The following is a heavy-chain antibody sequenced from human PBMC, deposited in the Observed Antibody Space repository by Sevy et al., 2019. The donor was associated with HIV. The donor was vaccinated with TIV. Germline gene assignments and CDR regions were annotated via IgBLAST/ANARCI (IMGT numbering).Heavy chain of an antibody. CDR3: LTVSRKNSQNVLYLQMNSLRADDTAVYYCAKALNPALESMLQVNLPTLKGFDV. CDR1: GFTFNTHA. V-gene: IGHV3-23*01. D-gene: IGHD3-22*01. CDR2: ITGPAYGT. J-gene: IGHJ3*01. Sequence: GGSLRLSCAASGFTFNTHAMTWVRQAPGKGLEWVSSITGPAYGTHYADSVKGRFTVSRDNSKNVLYLQMNSLRADDELWKVGLTVSRKNSQNVLYLQMNSLRADDTAVYYCAKALNPALESMLQVNLPTLKGFDVWGQGTMVTVSS.